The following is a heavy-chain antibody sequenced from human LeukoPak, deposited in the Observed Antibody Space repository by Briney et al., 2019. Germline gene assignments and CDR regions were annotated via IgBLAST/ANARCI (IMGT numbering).Heavy chain of an antibody. V-gene: IGHV4-59*08. Sequence: SETLCRTCTVSGASISSYYWSWIRQPPGKGLEWIGYISYSGSTNYNPSLKSRVTISADTSKNQVPLTLSSVTAADTAVYYCARHPELYFFDYWGQGTLVTVSS. J-gene: IGHJ4*02. CDR1: GASISSYY. CDR3: ARHPELYFFDY. D-gene: IGHD3-10*01. CDR2: ISYSGST.